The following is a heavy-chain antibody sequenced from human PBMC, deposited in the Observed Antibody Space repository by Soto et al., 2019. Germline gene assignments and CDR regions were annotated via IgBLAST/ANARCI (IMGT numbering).Heavy chain of an antibody. CDR3: AKDGGSYSSDF. J-gene: IGHJ4*02. Sequence: EVQLLESGGGLVQPGGSLRLSCAASGCTFSSYAMSWVRQAPGKGLEWVSAISGSGGSTYYADSVKGRFTISRDNSKSPLYLQMNSLRAEDTAVYYCAKDGGSYSSDFWGQGTLVTVSS. CDR1: GCTFSSYA. D-gene: IGHD1-26*01. V-gene: IGHV3-23*01. CDR2: ISGSGGST.